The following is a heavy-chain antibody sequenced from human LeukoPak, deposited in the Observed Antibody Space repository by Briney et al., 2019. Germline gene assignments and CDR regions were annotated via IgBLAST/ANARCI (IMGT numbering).Heavy chain of an antibody. CDR2: IYYSGST. CDR3: ARWVVAADQRGFDY. V-gene: IGHV4-39*01. CDR1: GGSISSSSYY. Sequence: PSEPLSLTCTVSGGSISSSSYYWGWIRQPPGKGLEWIGSIYYSGSTYYNPSLKSRVTISVDTSKNQFSLKLSSVTAADTAVYYCARWVVAADQRGFDYWGQGTLVTVSS. J-gene: IGHJ4*02. D-gene: IGHD2-2*01.